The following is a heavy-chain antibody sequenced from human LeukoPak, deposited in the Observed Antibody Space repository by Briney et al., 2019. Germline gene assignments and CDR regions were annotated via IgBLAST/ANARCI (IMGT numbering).Heavy chain of an antibody. V-gene: IGHV3-21*01. J-gene: IGHJ4*02. CDR2: ISSSTYI. D-gene: IGHD3-10*01. CDR1: GFMFSSYS. CDR3: AKGQVHGSSFDC. Sequence: GGSLRLSCAASGFMFSSYSMNWVRQAPGKGLEWVSSISSSTYIHYADSVKGRFTISRDSGKNSLYLQMNSLRVEDTAIYYCAKGQVHGSSFDCWGQGTLVTVSS.